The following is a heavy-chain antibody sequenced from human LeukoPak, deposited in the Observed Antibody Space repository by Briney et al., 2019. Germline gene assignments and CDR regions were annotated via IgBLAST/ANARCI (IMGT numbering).Heavy chain of an antibody. D-gene: IGHD1-26*01. Sequence: GGSLRLCCPPSGFIFSSYSMSWVRHAPGTELEFVSAISGIGCSTYYADSVKVRFTISRDNSKITLYLQMNSLRAEDTAVYYCANDVGATYFFDYWGQGTLVTVSS. J-gene: IGHJ4*02. V-gene: IGHV3-23*01. CDR3: ANDVGATYFFDY. CDR2: ISGIGCST. CDR1: GFIFSSYS.